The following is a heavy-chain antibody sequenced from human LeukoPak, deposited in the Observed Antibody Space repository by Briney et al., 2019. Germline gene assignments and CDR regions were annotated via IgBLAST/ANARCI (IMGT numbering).Heavy chain of an antibody. J-gene: IGHJ4*02. CDR2: ISGSGGST. V-gene: IGHV3-23*01. D-gene: IGHD3-22*01. CDR1: GFTFSSYA. CDR3: ASDSSGYYYEQFDY. Sequence: GGSLRLSCAASGFTFSSYAMSWVRQAPGKGQEWVSAISGSGGSTYYADSVKGRFTISRDNSKNTLYLQMNSLRAEDTAVYYCASDSSGYYYEQFDYWGQGTLVTVSS.